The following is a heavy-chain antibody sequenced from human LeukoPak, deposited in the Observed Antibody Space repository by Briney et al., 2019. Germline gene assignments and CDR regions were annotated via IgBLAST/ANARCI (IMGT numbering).Heavy chain of an antibody. Sequence: GGSLRLSCAASGFTFSSYEMSWVRQAPGKGLEWVSYISSSGSTIYYADSVKGRFTISRDNAKNSLYLQMNSLRAEDTAVYYFARCTGTNLYYRGQGTLVTVSS. CDR3: ARCTGTNLYY. V-gene: IGHV3-48*03. CDR1: GFTFSSYE. D-gene: IGHD1-1*01. CDR2: ISSSGSTI. J-gene: IGHJ4*02.